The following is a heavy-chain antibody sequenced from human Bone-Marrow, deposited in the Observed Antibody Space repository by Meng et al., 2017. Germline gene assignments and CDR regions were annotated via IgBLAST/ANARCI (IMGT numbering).Heavy chain of an antibody. Sequence: ASVKVSCKASGYTFTGYYMHWVRQAPGQGLEWMGRINPNSGGTNYAQKFQGRVTMTRDTSISTAYMELSRLRSDDTAVYYCARVCYSSGWYDARPFDYWGQGTLVTGSS. CDR2: INPNSGGT. J-gene: IGHJ4*02. V-gene: IGHV1-2*06. CDR1: GYTFTGYY. D-gene: IGHD6-19*01. CDR3: ARVCYSSGWYDARPFDY.